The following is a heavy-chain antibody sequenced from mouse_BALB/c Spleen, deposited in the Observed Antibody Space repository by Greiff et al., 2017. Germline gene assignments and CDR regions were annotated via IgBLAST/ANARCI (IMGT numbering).Heavy chain of an antibody. D-gene: IGHD2-4*01. J-gene: IGHJ3*01. CDR1: GFTFSSYA. CDR3: ARNYDYDGAWFAY. V-gene: IGHV5-9-4*01. Sequence: DVMLVESGGGLVKPGGSLKLSCAASGFTFSSYAMSWVRQSPEKRLEWVAEISSGGSYTYYPDTVTGRFTISRDNAKNTLYLEMSSLRSEDTAMYYCARNYDYDGAWFAYWGQGTLVTVSA. CDR2: ISSGGSYT.